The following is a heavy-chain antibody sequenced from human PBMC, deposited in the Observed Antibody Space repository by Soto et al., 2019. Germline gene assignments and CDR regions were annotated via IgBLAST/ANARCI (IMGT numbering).Heavy chain of an antibody. CDR3: ASPPLYGYSYGWNY. J-gene: IGHJ4*02. V-gene: IGHV4-34*01. CDR1: GGSFSGYY. CDR2: INHSGST. Sequence: QVQLQQWGAGLLKPSETLSLTCAVYGGSFSGYYWSWIRQPPGKGLEWIGEINHSGSTNYNPSLKSRDTISVDTSKNQFSLKLSSVTAADTAVYYCASPPLYGYSYGWNYWGQGTLVTVSS. D-gene: IGHD5-18*01.